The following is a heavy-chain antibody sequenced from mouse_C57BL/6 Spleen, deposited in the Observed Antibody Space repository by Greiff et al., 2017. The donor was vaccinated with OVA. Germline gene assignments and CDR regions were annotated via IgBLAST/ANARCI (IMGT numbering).Heavy chain of an antibody. D-gene: IGHD4-1*01. CDR3: ARRGGYWAFDY. J-gene: IGHJ2*01. CDR2: IDPSDSYT. CDR1: GYTFTSYW. V-gene: IGHV1-50*01. Sequence: QVQLQQPGAELVKPGASVKLSCKASGYTFTSYWMQWVKQRPGQGLEWIGEIDPSDSYTNYNQKFKGKATLTVDTSSSTAYMQLSSLTSEDAGVYYCARRGGYWAFDYWGQGTTLTVSS.